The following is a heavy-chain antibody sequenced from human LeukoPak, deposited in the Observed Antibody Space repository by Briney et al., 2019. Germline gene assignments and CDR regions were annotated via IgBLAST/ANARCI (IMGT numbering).Heavy chain of an antibody. D-gene: IGHD3-16*01. V-gene: IGHV3-30*02. CDR3: AKDYGGVMNF. Sequence: GGSLTLSCAASGITFRSYGMHWVRQAPGKGLEWVTFIWYDGSKTFYADSVKGRFTISRDNSKNTLYLQMKSLRFEDTAVYYCAKDYGGVMNFWGQGTLVTVSS. CDR2: IWYDGSKT. CDR1: GITFRSYG. J-gene: IGHJ4*02.